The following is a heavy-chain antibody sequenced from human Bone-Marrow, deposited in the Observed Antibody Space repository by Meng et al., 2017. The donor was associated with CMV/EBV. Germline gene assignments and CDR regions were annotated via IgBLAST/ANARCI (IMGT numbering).Heavy chain of an antibody. CDR1: GFTFSNYA. D-gene: IGHD1-20*01. Sequence: GESLKISCAASGFTFSNYAMHWVRQAPGKGLEYVSGISSSERVTYYGDSVKGRFTISRDNSKNTLYLQMGSLRPEDMAVYYCARARYDSYFDFWGRGTRVTSYS. CDR2: ISSSERVT. V-gene: IGHV3-64*02. CDR3: ARARYDSYFDF. J-gene: IGHJ4*02.